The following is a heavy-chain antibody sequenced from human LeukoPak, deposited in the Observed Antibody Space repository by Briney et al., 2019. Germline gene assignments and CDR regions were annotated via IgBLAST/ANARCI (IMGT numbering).Heavy chain of an antibody. D-gene: IGHD6-13*01. J-gene: IGHJ4*02. V-gene: IGHV3-7*01. Sequence: GGSLRLSCAASGFTFSNYWMSWVRQAPGKGLEWVANIKQDRSEKYYVDSVKGRFTISRDNAKNSLYLQMNSLRAEDTAVYYCATSRGSWPDYFDYWGQGTLVTVSS. CDR3: ATSRGSWPDYFDY. CDR1: GFTFSNYW. CDR2: IKQDRSEK.